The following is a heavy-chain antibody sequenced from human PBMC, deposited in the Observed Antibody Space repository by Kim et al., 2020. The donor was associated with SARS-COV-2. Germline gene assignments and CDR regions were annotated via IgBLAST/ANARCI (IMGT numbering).Heavy chain of an antibody. J-gene: IGHJ4*02. D-gene: IGHD6-13*01. CDR3: AKDRMRSQQLACPDY. Sequence: GGSLRLSCAASGFTFGDYAMHWVRQAPGKGLEWVSGISWNSGSIGYADSVKGRFTISRANAKNSLYLQMNSLRAEDTALYYCAKDRMRSQQLACPDYWGQGTLVTVSS. V-gene: IGHV3-9*01. CDR2: ISWNSGSI. CDR1: GFTFGDYA.